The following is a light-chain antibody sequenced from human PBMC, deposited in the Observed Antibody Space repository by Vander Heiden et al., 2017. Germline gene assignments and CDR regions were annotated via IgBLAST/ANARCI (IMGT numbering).Light chain of an antibody. V-gene: IGKV1-39*01. CDR1: QSISSY. CDR2: AAS. CDR3: QQNSSTPLT. Sequence: IQLTQSPPSLSASVGDRVTITCRASQSISSYLHWYQQKPGKAPKLLIYAASSLQSGVPSRFSGSGSGTDFTLTISSLQPEDFATYYCQQNSSTPLTFGGGTKVEIK. J-gene: IGKJ4*01.